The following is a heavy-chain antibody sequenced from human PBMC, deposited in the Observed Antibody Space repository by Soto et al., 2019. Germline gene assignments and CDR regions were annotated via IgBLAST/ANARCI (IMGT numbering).Heavy chain of an antibody. CDR1: DYTFNSYG. J-gene: IGHJ4*02. D-gene: IGHD2-15*01. V-gene: IGHV1-18*01. CDR2: LSGDNGDI. Sequence: QVQLVQSGDELKKPGASVKVSCKASDYTFNSYGISWVRKAPGQGLDWMGCLSGDNGDIKYAQKFQGRVTMTTDISTSTVYMELRSLSSDDTAVYFCAGSRGFGFDFWGQGTLVNVSS. CDR3: AGSRGFGFDF.